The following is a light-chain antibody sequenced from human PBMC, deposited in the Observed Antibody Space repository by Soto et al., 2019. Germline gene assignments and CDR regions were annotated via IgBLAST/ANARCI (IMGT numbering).Light chain of an antibody. CDR2: EGS. V-gene: IGLV2-23*01. CDR3: CSYAGGSSLNYV. J-gene: IGLJ1*01. CDR1: TSDVGNSDF. Sequence: QSALTQPASVSGSPGQSITISCTGTTSDVGNSDFVSWYQQHPGEAPKVMIYEGSKRPSGVSSRFSGSQSGNTASLTISGLQAEDEAEYYCCSYAGGSSLNYVFGAGTKVTVL.